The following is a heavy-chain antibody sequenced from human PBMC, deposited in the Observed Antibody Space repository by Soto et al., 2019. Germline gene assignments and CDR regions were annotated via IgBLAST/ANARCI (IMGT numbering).Heavy chain of an antibody. D-gene: IGHD6-19*01. CDR3: TTVVAVAGTIWFDP. CDR2: VKSKTDGGTT. V-gene: IGHV3-15*01. CDR1: GFTFSNAW. Sequence: TGGALRLSCAASGFTFSNAWMSWVRQAPGKGLEWVGRVKSKTDGGTTDYAAPVKGRFTISRDDSKNTLYLQMNSLKTEDTAVYYCTTVVAVAGTIWFDPWGQGTLVTVSS. J-gene: IGHJ5*02.